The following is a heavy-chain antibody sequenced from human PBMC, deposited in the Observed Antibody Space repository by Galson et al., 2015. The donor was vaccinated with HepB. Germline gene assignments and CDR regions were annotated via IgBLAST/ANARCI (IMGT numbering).Heavy chain of an antibody. CDR3: TTSWFTRYSGSYWHPEDYYFDY. Sequence: SLRLSCAASAFTFRSYSMHCVRQAPGKGLESVGRIKSKTDGGTTDYAAPVKGRFTISRDDSKNTLYLQMNSLKTEDTAVYYCTTSWFTRYSGSYWHPEDYYFDYWGQGTLVTVSS. J-gene: IGHJ4*02. CDR2: IKSKTDGGTT. D-gene: IGHD1-26*01. CDR1: AFTFRSYS. V-gene: IGHV3-15*01.